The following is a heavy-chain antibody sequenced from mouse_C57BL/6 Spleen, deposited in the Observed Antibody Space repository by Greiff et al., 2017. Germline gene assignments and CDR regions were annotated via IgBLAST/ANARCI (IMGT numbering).Heavy chain of an antibody. J-gene: IGHJ4*01. CDR2: IHPNSGST. CDR1: GYTFTSYW. Sequence: VQLQQPGAELVKPGASVKLSCKASGYTFTSYWMHWVKQRPGQGLEWIGMIHPNSGSTNYNEKFKSKATLTVDKSSSTAYMQLSSLTSEDSAVYYCARWYYGSRGYMDYWGQGTSVTVSS. CDR3: ARWYYGSRGYMDY. D-gene: IGHD1-1*01. V-gene: IGHV1-64*01.